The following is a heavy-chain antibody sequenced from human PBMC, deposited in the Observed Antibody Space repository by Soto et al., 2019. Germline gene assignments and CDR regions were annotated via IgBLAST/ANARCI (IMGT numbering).Heavy chain of an antibody. CDR1: GYRFTNYW. J-gene: IGHJ6*02. V-gene: IGHV5-51*01. Sequence: PGESLKISCKGSGYRFTNYWIGWVRQMPGKGLEWMGTIYPGDSDTRYSPSFQGQVTISADKSINTAYLQWSSLKASDTAMYYCASTAAAGKYYYGMDVWGQGTTVTVSS. CDR2: IYPGDSDT. D-gene: IGHD6-13*01. CDR3: ASTAAAGKYYYGMDV.